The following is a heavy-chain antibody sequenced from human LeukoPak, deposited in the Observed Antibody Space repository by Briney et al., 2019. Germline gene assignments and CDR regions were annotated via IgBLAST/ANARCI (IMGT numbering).Heavy chain of an antibody. CDR2: IYYSGST. CDR3: ARGLTIVVTPSSLHDAFDI. V-gene: IGHV4-39*02. J-gene: IGHJ3*02. CDR1: GGSISSSSYY. Sequence: SETLSLTCTVPGGSISSSSYYWGWIRQPPGKGLEWTGSIYYSGSTYYNPSLKSRVSISVDTSKNHFSLKLSSVTAADTAVYYCARGLTIVVTPSSLHDAFDIWGQGTMVTVSS. D-gene: IGHD2-21*02.